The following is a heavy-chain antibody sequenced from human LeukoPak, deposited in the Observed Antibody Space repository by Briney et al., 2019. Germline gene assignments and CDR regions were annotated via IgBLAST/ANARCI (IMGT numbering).Heavy chain of an antibody. V-gene: IGHV3-74*01. CDR2: INSDGSST. J-gene: IGHJ4*02. CDR3: AKGQNYYDGSGYYSTDY. CDR1: GFTFSSYW. D-gene: IGHD3-22*01. Sequence: GGSLRLSCAASGFTFSSYWMHWVRQAPGKGLVWVSRINSDGSSTNYSDSVKGRFTISRDNAKNTRYLQMNSLRAEDTAVYYCAKGQNYYDGSGYYSTDYWGQGTPVTVSS.